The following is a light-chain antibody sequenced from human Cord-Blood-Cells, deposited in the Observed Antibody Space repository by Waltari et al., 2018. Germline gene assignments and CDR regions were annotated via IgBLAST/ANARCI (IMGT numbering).Light chain of an antibody. V-gene: IGLV2-23*01. CDR3: CSYAGSSTWV. Sequence: QSALTQPASVSGSPGQSITISCTGPSSDVGSYNLVSWYQQHPGKAPKLMIYDGSKRPSGVSNRFSGYKSGNTASLTFSGLQAEDEADYYCCSYAGSSTWVFGGGTKLTVL. CDR2: DGS. CDR1: SSDVGSYNL. J-gene: IGLJ3*02.